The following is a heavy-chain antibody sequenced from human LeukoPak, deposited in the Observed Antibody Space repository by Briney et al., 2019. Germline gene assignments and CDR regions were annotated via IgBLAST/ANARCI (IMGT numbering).Heavy chain of an antibody. Sequence: PGGSLRLSCAASGFTFSSYAMSWVRQAPGKGLEWVSVISGSGGSTYYADSGKGRFTISRDNSKNTLYLQMNSLRAEDTAIYYCANSRRLWFGELFFDYWGQGNLVTVSS. CDR1: GFTFSSYA. CDR3: ANSRRLWFGELFFDY. CDR2: ISGSGGST. J-gene: IGHJ4*02. D-gene: IGHD3-10*01. V-gene: IGHV3-23*01.